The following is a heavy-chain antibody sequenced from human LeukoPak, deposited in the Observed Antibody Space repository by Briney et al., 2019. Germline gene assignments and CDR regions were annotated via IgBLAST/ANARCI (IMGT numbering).Heavy chain of an antibody. J-gene: IGHJ4*02. CDR3: ARQHRPSGWYSSSSLDY. D-gene: IGHD6-6*01. Sequence: PSETLSLTCTVSGGSINSSSYYWGWIRQPPGKGLEWIGSIYYSGSTYYNPSLKSRVTISVDTSKNQFSLKLSSVTAADTAVYYCARQHRPSGWYSSSSLDYWGQGTLVTVSS. V-gene: IGHV4-39*01. CDR1: GGSINSSSYY. CDR2: IYYSGST.